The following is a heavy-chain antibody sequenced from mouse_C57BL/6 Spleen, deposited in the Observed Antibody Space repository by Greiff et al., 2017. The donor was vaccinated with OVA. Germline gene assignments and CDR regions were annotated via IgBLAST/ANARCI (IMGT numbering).Heavy chain of an antibody. CDR1: GYTFTSYW. V-gene: IGHV1-69*01. CDR2: IDPSDSYT. CDR3: ARTRNGGFDY. D-gene: IGHD2-1*01. Sequence: QVQLQQPGAELVMPGASVKLSCKASGYTFTSYWMHWVKQRPGQGLEWIGEIDPSDSYTNYNQKFKGKYTLTVDKSSSTAYMQLSSLTSEDSAVYYCARTRNGGFDYWGQGTTLTVSS. J-gene: IGHJ2*01.